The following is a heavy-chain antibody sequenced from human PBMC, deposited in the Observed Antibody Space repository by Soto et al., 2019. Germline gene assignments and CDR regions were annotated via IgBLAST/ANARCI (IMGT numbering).Heavy chain of an antibody. CDR1: GGSFSGYY. V-gene: IGHV4-34*01. CDR2: INHSGST. J-gene: IGHJ4*02. D-gene: IGHD6-13*01. Sequence: TSETLSLTCAVYGGSFSGYYWSWIRQPPGKGLEWIGEINHSGSTNYNPSLKSRVTISVDTSKNQFSLKLSSVTAADTAVYYCARVGIAAAGTGIGHWGQGTLVTVSS. CDR3: ARVGIAAAGTGIGH.